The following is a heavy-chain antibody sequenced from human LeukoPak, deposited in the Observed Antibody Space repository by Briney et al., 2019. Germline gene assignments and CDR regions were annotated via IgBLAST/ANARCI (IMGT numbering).Heavy chain of an antibody. V-gene: IGHV3-74*01. J-gene: IGHJ6*03. CDR3: ARGGVGSGSYYYYYTDV. D-gene: IGHD3-10*01. Sequence: PGGSLRLSCAASGFTFSSYWMHWVRQVPGKGLVWVSRINSDGSTTNYADSVKGRFTISRDNAKNTLYLQMNSLRAEDTAVYYCARGGVGSGSYYYYYTDVWGKGTTVTVSS. CDR2: INSDGSTT. CDR1: GFTFSSYW.